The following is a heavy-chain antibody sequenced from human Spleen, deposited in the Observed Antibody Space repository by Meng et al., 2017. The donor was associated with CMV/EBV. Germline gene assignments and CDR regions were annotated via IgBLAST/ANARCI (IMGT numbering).Heavy chain of an antibody. CDR1: GYY. CDR2: INHSGST. CDR3: ARRIRLMIVPGWGQAPRGAFDY. V-gene: IGHV4-34*01. J-gene: IGHJ4*02. D-gene: IGHD3-22*01. Sequence: GYYWSWTRQPPGKGLEWIGEINHSGSTNYDPSLKSRVTIAVDTSKSQFSLKLTSVSAADTAVDYCARRIRLMIVPGWGQAPRGAFDYWGRGTLVTVSS.